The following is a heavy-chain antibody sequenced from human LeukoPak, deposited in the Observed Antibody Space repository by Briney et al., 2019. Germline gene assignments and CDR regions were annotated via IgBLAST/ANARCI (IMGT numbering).Heavy chain of an antibody. Sequence: GGSLRLSCAASGFTFSSYWMHWVRQVPGKGLVWVSRINTDGTNTTYADSVKGRFTMSRDNAKSRLYLQMNSLRAEDTAVYYCARGYSGTYRVDYWGQGTMVTVSS. J-gene: IGHJ4*02. CDR2: INTDGTNT. CDR3: ARGYSGTYRVDY. D-gene: IGHD1-26*01. CDR1: GFTFSSYW. V-gene: IGHV3-74*01.